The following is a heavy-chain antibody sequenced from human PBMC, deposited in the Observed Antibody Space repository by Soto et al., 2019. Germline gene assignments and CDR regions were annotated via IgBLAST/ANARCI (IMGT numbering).Heavy chain of an antibody. CDR2: ITGGGDNT. CDR1: GFTFSSYA. J-gene: IGHJ4*02. Sequence: EVQLLESGGGLVQPGGPLRLSCAASGFTFSSYAMTWVRQAPGKGLEWVSAITGGGDNTYYADSVKGRFTISRDNFKNTLYLQMNSLRDADTATYYCAKGSKGFDYWGQGTLVTVSS. V-gene: IGHV3-23*01. CDR3: AKGSKGFDY. D-gene: IGHD2-2*01.